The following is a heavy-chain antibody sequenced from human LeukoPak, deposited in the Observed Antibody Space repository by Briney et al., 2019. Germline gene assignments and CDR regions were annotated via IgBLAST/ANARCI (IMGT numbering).Heavy chain of an antibody. CDR3: ARESQRSSDAFDI. V-gene: IGHV1-2*02. J-gene: IGHJ3*02. D-gene: IGHD2-15*01. Sequence: VASVKVSCKASGYTFTGYYMHWVRQAPGQGLEWMGWINPNSGGTNYAQKFQGRVTMTTDTSTSTAYMELRSLRSDDTAVYYCARESQRSSDAFDIWGQGTMVTVSS. CDR2: INPNSGGT. CDR1: GYTFTGYY.